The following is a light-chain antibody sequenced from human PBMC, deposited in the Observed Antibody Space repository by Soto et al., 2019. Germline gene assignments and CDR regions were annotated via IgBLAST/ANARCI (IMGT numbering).Light chain of an antibody. J-gene: IGKJ2*01. V-gene: IGKV3-20*01. CDR1: QSVSSSY. CDR2: AAS. Sequence: EIVLTQSPGTLSLSPGERATLSCRASQSVSSSYLAWYQQKPGQAPRLLLYAASSRATGIPARFSGSGSGKDSTVTISSLEPDGFAVYYCQEYGSSPYTFGQGTKVEIK. CDR3: QEYGSSPYT.